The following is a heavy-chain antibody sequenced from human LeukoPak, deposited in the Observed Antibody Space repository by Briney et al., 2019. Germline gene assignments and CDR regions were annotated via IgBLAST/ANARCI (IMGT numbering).Heavy chain of an antibody. CDR2: IKQDGREK. CDR1: GFTFNNYW. J-gene: IGHJ4*02. Sequence: GGSLRLSCAASGFTFNNYWMTWVRQAPGTGLEWVANIKQDGREKYYVDSVRGRFTISGDNAKNSLYLQMNSLRAEDMAVYYCARHTSTYFDFWGQGTLVTVSS. V-gene: IGHV3-7*01. CDR3: ARHTSTYFDF.